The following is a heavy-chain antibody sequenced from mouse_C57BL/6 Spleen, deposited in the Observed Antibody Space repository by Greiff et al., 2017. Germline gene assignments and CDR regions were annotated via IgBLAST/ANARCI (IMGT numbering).Heavy chain of an antibody. V-gene: IGHV1-26*01. Sequence: VQLQQSGPELVKPGASVKISCKASGYTFTDYYMNWVKQSHGKSLEWIGDINPNNGGTSYNQKFKGKATLTVDKSSSTAYMELRSLTSEDSAVYYCARRYGSEDAMDYWGQGTSVTVSS. CDR3: ARRYGSEDAMDY. D-gene: IGHD1-1*01. CDR1: GYTFTDYY. CDR2: INPNNGGT. J-gene: IGHJ4*01.